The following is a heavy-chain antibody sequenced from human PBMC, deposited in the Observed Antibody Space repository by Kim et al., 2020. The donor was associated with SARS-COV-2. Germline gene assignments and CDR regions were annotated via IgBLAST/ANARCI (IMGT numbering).Heavy chain of an antibody. CDR1: GGSFSAPY. CDR2: INQSGST. Sequence: SETLSLTCAVYGGSFSAPYCSWIRQPQGTGLEWIGKINQSGSTNYNPSLTRRVTISIDTSKNKFSLKLSSVTAADTGFYYCARGRAGVVPAPILGIGPRYHSRSMDVWGHRTTVTVSS. D-gene: IGHD2-2*02. V-gene: IGHV4-34*01. J-gene: IGHJ6*02. CDR3: ARGRAGVVPAPILGIGPRYHSRSMDV.